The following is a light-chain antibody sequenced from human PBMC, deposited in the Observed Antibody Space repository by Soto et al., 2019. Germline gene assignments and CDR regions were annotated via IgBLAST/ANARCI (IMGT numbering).Light chain of an antibody. J-gene: IGLJ1*01. CDR1: SSDVGGYNS. Sequence: QSALTQPASVSGSPGQSITISCTGTSSDVGGYNSVSWYQQHPDKAPKLMIYDVTNRPLGVSNRFSGSKSGNTASLTISGLQAEDEADYYCYSYTSSSTDVFGTGTKLTVL. CDR2: DVT. V-gene: IGLV2-14*01. CDR3: YSYTSSSTDV.